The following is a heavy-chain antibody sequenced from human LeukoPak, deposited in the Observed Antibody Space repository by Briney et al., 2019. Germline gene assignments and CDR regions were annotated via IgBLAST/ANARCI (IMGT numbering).Heavy chain of an antibody. V-gene: IGHV1-18*01. D-gene: IGHD3-9*01. Sequence: ASVKVSRKASGYTFTSYGISWVRQAPGQGLEWMGWISAYNGNTNYAQKLQGRVTMTTDTSTSTAYMELRSLRSDDTAVYYCARYKLLRYFDWLSQNNWFDPWGQGTLVTVSS. CDR3: ARYKLLRYFDWLSQNNWFDP. CDR1: GYTFTSYG. J-gene: IGHJ5*02. CDR2: ISAYNGNT.